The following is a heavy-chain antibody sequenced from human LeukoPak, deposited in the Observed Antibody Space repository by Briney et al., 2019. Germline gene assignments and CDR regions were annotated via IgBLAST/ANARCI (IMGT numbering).Heavy chain of an antibody. Sequence: PGGSLRLSCAASGFTFSSYGMHWVRQAPGKGLEWVAFIRYDGSNKYYADSVKGRFTISRDNSKNTLYLQMNSLRAEDTAVYYCAKDLGDYYDSRDDWFDPWGQGTLVTVSS. CDR2: IRYDGSNK. V-gene: IGHV3-30*02. CDR3: AKDLGDYYDSRDDWFDP. CDR1: GFTFSSYG. D-gene: IGHD3-22*01. J-gene: IGHJ5*02.